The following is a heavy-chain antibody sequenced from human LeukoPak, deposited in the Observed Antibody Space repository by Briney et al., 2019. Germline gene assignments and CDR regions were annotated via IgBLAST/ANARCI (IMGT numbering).Heavy chain of an antibody. D-gene: IGHD6-19*01. Sequence: PSQTLSLTCTVSGVSISSGDYYWTWIRQPPGKGLEWIGYIYYSGSTNYNPSLKSRVTILVDTSKNQFSLKLTSVTAADTAVYYCARLQPAGTLDYWGQGTLVTVSS. CDR1: GVSISSGDYY. CDR3: ARLQPAGTLDY. CDR2: IYYSGST. V-gene: IGHV4-30-4*01. J-gene: IGHJ4*02.